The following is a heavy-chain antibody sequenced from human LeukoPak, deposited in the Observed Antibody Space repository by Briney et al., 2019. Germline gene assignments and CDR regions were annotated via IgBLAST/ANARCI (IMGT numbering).Heavy chain of an antibody. Sequence: SETLSLTCAVYGGSFSGYYWSWIRQHPGKGLEWIGYIYYSGSTYYNPSLKSRVTISVDTSKNQFSLKLSSVTAADTAVYYCARDRAAAATGGFDYWGQGTLVTVSS. D-gene: IGHD6-13*01. V-gene: IGHV4-31*11. CDR2: IYYSGST. CDR3: ARDRAAAATGGFDY. J-gene: IGHJ4*02. CDR1: GGSFSGYY.